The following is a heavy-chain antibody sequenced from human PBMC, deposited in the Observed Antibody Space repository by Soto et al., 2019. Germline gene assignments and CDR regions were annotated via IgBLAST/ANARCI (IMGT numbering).Heavy chain of an antibody. V-gene: IGHV4-38-2*01. CDR2: IYHSGST. CDR3: ASGLRWSGYDYYYYGTDV. CDR1: GYSISSGYY. D-gene: IGHD3-3*01. Sequence: PSETLSLTCAVSGYSISSGYYWGWIRQPPGKGLEWIGSIYHSGSTYYNPSLKSRVTISVHTSKNQFSLKLSSVTAADTAVYYCASGLRWSGYDYYYYGTDVWGQGTTVTVSS. J-gene: IGHJ6*02.